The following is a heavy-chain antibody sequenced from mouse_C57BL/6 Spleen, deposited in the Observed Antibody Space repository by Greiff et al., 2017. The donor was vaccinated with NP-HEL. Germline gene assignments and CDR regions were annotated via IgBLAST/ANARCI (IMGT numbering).Heavy chain of an antibody. CDR3: ARGGYGNYCWFAY. D-gene: IGHD2-1*01. J-gene: IGHJ3*01. V-gene: IGHV5-4*03. CDR2: ISDGGSYT. Sequence: EVKLQESGGGLVKPGGSLKLSCAASGFTFSSYAMSWVRQTPEKRLEWVATISDGGSYTYYPDNVKGRFTISRDNAKNNLYLQMSHLKSEDTAMYYCARGGYGNYCWFAYWGQGTLVTVSA. CDR1: GFTFSSYA.